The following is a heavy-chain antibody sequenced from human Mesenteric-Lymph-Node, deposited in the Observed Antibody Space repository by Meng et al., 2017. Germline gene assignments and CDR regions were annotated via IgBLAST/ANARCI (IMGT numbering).Heavy chain of an antibody. CDR3: AVRGSSSWVDY. Sequence: SETLSLTCTVSGGSVSSGSYYWSWIRQPPGKGLEWIGYIYYSGSTNYNPSLKSRVTISVDTSKSQFSLKLSSVTAADTAVYYCAVRGSSSWVDYWGQGTLVTVSS. CDR1: GGSVSSGSYY. D-gene: IGHD6-13*01. CDR2: IYYSGST. J-gene: IGHJ4*02. V-gene: IGHV4-61*01.